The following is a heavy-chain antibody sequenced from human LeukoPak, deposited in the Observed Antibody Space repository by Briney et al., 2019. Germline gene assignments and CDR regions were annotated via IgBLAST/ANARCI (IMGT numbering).Heavy chain of an antibody. CDR1: GFTFSDAW. J-gene: IGHJ4*02. V-gene: IGHV3-15*01. Sequence: PGGSLRLSCAASGFTFSDAWMNWVRQAPGKGLEWVALIRKKDSGGTSDYAAPVKGRFTISRDDSRNTLFLQMNSLKIEDTAVYYCAADYARPVTFDSWGQGILVTVSS. CDR2: IRKKDSGGTS. CDR3: AADYARPVTFDS. D-gene: IGHD4-23*01.